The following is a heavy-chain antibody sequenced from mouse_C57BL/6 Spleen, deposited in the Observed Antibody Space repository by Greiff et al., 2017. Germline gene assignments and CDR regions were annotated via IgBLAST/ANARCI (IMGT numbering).Heavy chain of an antibody. CDR3: ARYGSTRF. D-gene: IGHD1-2*01. Sequence: VQLQQPGAELVRPGTSVKLSCKASGYTFTSYWMHGVKQRPGQGLEWIGVIDPSDSYTNYNQKFKGKATLTVDTSSSTAYMQLSSLTSEDSAVYYCARYGSTRFWGQGTSVTVSS. J-gene: IGHJ4*01. V-gene: IGHV1-59*01. CDR2: IDPSDSYT. CDR1: GYTFTSYW.